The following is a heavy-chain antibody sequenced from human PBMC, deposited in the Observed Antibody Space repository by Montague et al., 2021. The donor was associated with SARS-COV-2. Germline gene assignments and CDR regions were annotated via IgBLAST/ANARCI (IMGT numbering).Heavy chain of an antibody. CDR1: AGAIRDTDYF. Sequence: SETLSLTCTVSAGAIRDTDYFWGWIRQPPGKGLEWIGSIYYSGTTYHXPSLKSRVTISVDTSKNQFFLKLSSVTAADTAVYFCARHRDNLGSLNWFAPWGQGTLVTVSS. CDR2: IYYSGTT. J-gene: IGHJ5*02. CDR3: ARHRDNLGSLNWFAP. V-gene: IGHV4-39*01. D-gene: IGHD3-16*01.